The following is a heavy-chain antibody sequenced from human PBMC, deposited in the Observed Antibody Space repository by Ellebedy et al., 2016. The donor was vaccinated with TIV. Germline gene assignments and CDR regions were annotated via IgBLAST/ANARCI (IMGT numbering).Heavy chain of an antibody. D-gene: IGHD6-13*01. CDR1: GYSFTNYW. CDR2: IYPGDSNT. Sequence: KVSCKGSGYSFTNYWIGWVRQMPGKGLEWMGNIYPGDSNTRYSPSFQGQVTISADRSSITTYLQWSSLRASDTAMYYCARYRSVTAGDFDYWGQGTLVTVSS. V-gene: IGHV5-51*01. CDR3: ARYRSVTAGDFDY. J-gene: IGHJ4*02.